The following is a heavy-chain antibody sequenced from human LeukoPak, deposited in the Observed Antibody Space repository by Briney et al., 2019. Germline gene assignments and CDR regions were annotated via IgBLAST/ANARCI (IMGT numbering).Heavy chain of an antibody. Sequence: GGSLRLSCAASGFTFSSYAMSWVRQAPGKGLEWVSAISGSGGSTYYADSVKGRFTISRDNSKNTLYLQMNSLRAEDTAVYYCAKGHPDSDIVGMPFDYWGQGTLVTVSS. J-gene: IGHJ4*02. CDR2: ISGSGGST. V-gene: IGHV3-23*01. D-gene: IGHD5-12*01. CDR1: GFTFSSYA. CDR3: AKGHPDSDIVGMPFDY.